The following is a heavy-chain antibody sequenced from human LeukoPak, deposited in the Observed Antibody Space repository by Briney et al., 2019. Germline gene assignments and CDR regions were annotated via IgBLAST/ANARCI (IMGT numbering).Heavy chain of an antibody. CDR3: ARPYYYDSRIDP. V-gene: IGHV4-59*08. CDR2: IYYSGST. Sequence: SETLSLTCTVSGGSISSYYWSWVRQPPGKGLEWIGYIYYSGSTNYNPSLKSRVTISVDTSNNQFSLKLSSVTAADTAVYYCARPYYYDSRIDPWGQGILVTVSS. D-gene: IGHD3-22*01. CDR1: GGSISSYY. J-gene: IGHJ5*02.